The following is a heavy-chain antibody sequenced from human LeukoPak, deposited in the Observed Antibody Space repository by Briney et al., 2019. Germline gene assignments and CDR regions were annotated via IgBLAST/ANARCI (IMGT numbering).Heavy chain of an antibody. Sequence: SETLSLTCAVSGGSISSGGYSWSWIRQPPGKGLEWLGYIYHSGSTNYNPSLKSRVTISVDTSKNQFSLKLSSVTAADTAVYYCARLGDVVVADVPYGMDVWGQGTTVTVSS. V-gene: IGHV4-30-2*01. CDR3: ARLGDVVVADVPYGMDV. CDR2: IYHSGST. CDR1: GGSISSGGYS. J-gene: IGHJ6*02. D-gene: IGHD2-15*01.